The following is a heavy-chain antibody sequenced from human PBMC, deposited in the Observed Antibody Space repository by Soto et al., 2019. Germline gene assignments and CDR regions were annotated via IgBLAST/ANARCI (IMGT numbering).Heavy chain of an antibody. CDR3: ATEGDAGIAAAGTAWFDR. D-gene: IGHD6-13*01. J-gene: IGHJ5*02. Sequence: QVQLVQSGAEVKKPGSSVKVSCKASRGTFSRYAISWVRQAPGQGLEWMGGIIPLYGTTNYAQKFQGRVTITEDESTRIAYLELSSLRSEDTAIYYCATEGDAGIAAAGTAWFDRWGQGSLVTVSS. CDR2: IIPLYGTT. V-gene: IGHV1-69*12. CDR1: RGTFSRYA.